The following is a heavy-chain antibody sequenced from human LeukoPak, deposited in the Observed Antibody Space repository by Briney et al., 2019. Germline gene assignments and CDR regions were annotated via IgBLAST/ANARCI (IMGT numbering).Heavy chain of an antibody. CDR2: INWNGVST. D-gene: IGHD4-11*01. V-gene: IGHV3-20*04. Sequence: GGSLRLSCAASGFTFDDYGMSWVRQAPGKGLEWVSGINWNGVSTSYVDSVKSRFTISRDNAKNSLYLQMNSLRAEDTALYYCARALSNYVDYHYYYYMDVWGKGTTVTVSS. CDR3: ARALSNYVDYHYYYYMDV. J-gene: IGHJ6*03. CDR1: GFTFDDYG.